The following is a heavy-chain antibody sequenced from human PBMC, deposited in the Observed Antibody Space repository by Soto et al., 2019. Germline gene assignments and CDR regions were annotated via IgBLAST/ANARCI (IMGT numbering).Heavy chain of an antibody. D-gene: IGHD3-3*01. Sequence: GGSLRLSCAASGFTVSSNYMSWVRQAPGKGLEWVSVIYSGGSTYYADSVKGRFTISRHNSKNTLYLQMNSLRAEDTAVYYCARRPTTRVLEWLPHRMDVWGKGTTVTVSS. CDR3: ARRPTTRVLEWLPHRMDV. CDR2: IYSGGST. J-gene: IGHJ6*03. V-gene: IGHV3-53*04. CDR1: GFTVSSNY.